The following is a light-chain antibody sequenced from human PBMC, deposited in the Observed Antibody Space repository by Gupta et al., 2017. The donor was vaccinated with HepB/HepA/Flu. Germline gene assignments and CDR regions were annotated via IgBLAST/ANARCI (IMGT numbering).Light chain of an antibody. J-gene: IGLJ2*01. CDR2: VNSDGTH. V-gene: IGLV4-69*01. CDR3: QTWGTGIHVV. CDR1: SGHTNYA. Sequence: QLVLTQSPSASASLGASVKLACTLSSGHTNYAIAWHQQQPEKGPRYLMKVNSDGTHSKEDGIPDRFSGSSSGAARYLTISSLQAEDEADYYCQTWGTGIHVVFGGGTNLTVL.